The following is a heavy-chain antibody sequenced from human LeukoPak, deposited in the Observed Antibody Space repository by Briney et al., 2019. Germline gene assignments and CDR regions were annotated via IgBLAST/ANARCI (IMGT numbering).Heavy chain of an antibody. CDR2: IYYSGNT. CDR3: ARHWGQYSSGRQHFDF. Sequence: PSETLSLTCTVSGGSISSYYWSWIRQPPGKGLEWIGYIYYSGNTNYNPSLKSRVTISVDTSKNQFSLKLGSVTAADTAVYYCARHWGQYSSGRQHFDFWGQGTLVTVSS. V-gene: IGHV4-59*08. J-gene: IGHJ4*02. CDR1: GGSISSYY. D-gene: IGHD6-19*01.